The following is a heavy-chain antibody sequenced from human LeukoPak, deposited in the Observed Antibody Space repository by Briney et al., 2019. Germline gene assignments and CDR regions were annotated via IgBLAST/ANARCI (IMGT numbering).Heavy chain of an antibody. D-gene: IGHD1-26*01. CDR3: ASRPSGSYWLAAFDI. CDR2: IHSSGNS. J-gene: IGHJ3*02. V-gene: IGHV4-39*01. Sequence: PSETLSLTCTVSGGSISGTDLYWGWIRQLPGKGLEWIGNIHSSGNSFCNPSLKSRVTISVDTSKNQFSLKLRSVTAADTAVYYCASRPSGSYWLAAFDIWGQGTMVTVSS. CDR1: GGSISGTDLY.